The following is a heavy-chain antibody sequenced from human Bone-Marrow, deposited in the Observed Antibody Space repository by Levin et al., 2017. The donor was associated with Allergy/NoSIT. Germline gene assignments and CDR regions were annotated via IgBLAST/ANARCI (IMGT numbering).Heavy chain of an antibody. CDR3: ARAPICDYTSCTHFDY. CDR1: GYTFSNSY. CDR2: IDVSGGST. J-gene: IGHJ4*02. Sequence: ASVKVSCKASGYTFSNSYMQWLRQAPGRGLEWMGIIDVSGGSTSYAQRSQGRITMSRDTSTSTVYLDLSSLRSEETAVYYCARAPICDYTSCTHFDYWGQGTVVTVSS. V-gene: IGHV1-46*01. D-gene: IGHD3-3*01.